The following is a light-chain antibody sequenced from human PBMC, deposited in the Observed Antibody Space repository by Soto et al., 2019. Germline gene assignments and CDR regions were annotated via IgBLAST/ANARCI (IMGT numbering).Light chain of an antibody. V-gene: IGLV2-14*01. Sequence: QAALTQPASVSGSPGQSITISCTGTSSDVGGYNYVSWYQQHPGKAPKLMIYDVSNRPSGVSNRFSGSKSGNTASLTISGLQAEDEADYYCSSYTSSSTPYVFGTGTXVTVL. CDR1: SSDVGGYNY. CDR2: DVS. CDR3: SSYTSSSTPYV. J-gene: IGLJ1*01.